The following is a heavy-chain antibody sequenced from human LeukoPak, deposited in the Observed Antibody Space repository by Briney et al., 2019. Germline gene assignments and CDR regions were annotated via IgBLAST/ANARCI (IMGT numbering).Heavy chain of an antibody. Sequence: HTGGSLRLSCAASGFIFSNYEMNWVRQAPGKGLEWVSAISGSGDSTYYADSVKGRFTISRDNSKNTLYLQMNSLRAEDTAVYYCARSRDGYNGLFDPWGQGTLVTVSS. V-gene: IGHV3-23*01. CDR1: GFIFSNYE. J-gene: IGHJ5*02. CDR2: ISGSGDST. D-gene: IGHD5-24*01. CDR3: ARSRDGYNGLFDP.